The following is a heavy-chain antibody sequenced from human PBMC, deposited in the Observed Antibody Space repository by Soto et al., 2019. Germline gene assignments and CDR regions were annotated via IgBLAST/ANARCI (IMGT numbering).Heavy chain of an antibody. Sequence: GPVKVSCKVSGYTLTELSMHWVRQAPGKGLEWMGGFDPEDGETIYAQKFQGRVTMTEDTSTDTAYMELSSLRSEDTAVYYCATYAYYYGSGWRLGRTWGAFDIWGQGTMVTVSS. J-gene: IGHJ3*02. D-gene: IGHD3-10*01. CDR1: GYTLTELS. V-gene: IGHV1-24*01. CDR3: ATYAYYYGSGWRLGRTWGAFDI. CDR2: FDPEDGET.